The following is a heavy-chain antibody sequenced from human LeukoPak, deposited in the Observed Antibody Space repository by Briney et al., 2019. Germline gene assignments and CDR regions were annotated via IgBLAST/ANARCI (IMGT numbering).Heavy chain of an antibody. Sequence: GGSLRLSCATSGFTFSTYWMTWVRQAPGKGLEWVANIKEDGSLKYYVDSVKGRFTISRDNAKNSLYLQMSSRRVEDTAVYYCARDVLGRSGEQLDYWGQGTLVTVSS. J-gene: IGHJ4*02. CDR1: GFTFSTYW. CDR2: IKEDGSLK. D-gene: IGHD3-3*01. CDR3: ARDVLGRSGEQLDY. V-gene: IGHV3-7*03.